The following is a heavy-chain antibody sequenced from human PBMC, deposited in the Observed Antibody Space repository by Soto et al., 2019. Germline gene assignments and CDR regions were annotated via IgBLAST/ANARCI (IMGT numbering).Heavy chain of an antibody. J-gene: IGHJ4*02. D-gene: IGHD3-22*01. CDR3: AATYYYDSSGYYSPYYFDY. Sequence: QVQLQESGPGLVKPSQTLSLTCTVSGGSISSGGYYWSWIRQHPGKGLEWIGYIYYSGSTYYNPSLKSRGTISVDTSKNQFSLKLSSVTAADTAVYYCAATYYYDSSGYYSPYYFDYWGQGTLVTVSS. CDR1: GGSISSGGYY. V-gene: IGHV4-31*03. CDR2: IYYSGST.